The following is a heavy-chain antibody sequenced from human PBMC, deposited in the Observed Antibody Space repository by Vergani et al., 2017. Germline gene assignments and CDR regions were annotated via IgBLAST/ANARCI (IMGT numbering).Heavy chain of an antibody. D-gene: IGHD5-24*01. CDR3: AKSGAGDSYNLDAFEI. CDR1: GFTFSSYA. CDR2: ISGSGGST. V-gene: IGHV3-23*04. J-gene: IGHJ3*02. Sequence: VQLVESGGGLDKPGGSLRLSCAASGFTFSSYAMSWVRQAPGKGLEWVSAISGSGGSTYYADSVKGRFTITRDKSKNKLYLQMNSLRAEDTDVYYCAKSGAGDSYNLDAFEIWGQGTMVTVSS.